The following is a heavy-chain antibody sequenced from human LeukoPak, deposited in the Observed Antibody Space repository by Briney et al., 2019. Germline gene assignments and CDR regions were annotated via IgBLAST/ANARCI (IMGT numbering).Heavy chain of an antibody. CDR3: ASAYCGGDCYSPEEEYYYYGMDV. CDR1: GYTFTSYY. CDR2: INPSGGST. V-gene: IGHV1-46*01. Sequence: ASVKVSCKASGYTFTSYYMHWVRQAPGQGLEWMGIINPSGGSTSYAQKFQGRVIMTRDTSTSTVYMELSSLRSEDTAVYYCASAYCGGDCYSPEEEYYYYGMDVWGKGTTVTVSS. D-gene: IGHD2-21*02. J-gene: IGHJ6*04.